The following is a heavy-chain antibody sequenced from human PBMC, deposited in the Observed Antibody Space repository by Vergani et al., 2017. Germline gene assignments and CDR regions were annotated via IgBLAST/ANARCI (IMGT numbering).Heavy chain of an antibody. CDR3: ARERGIAAAGSWFDP. J-gene: IGHJ5*02. CDR2: INPNSGGT. D-gene: IGHD6-13*01. CDR1: GYTFTGYY. Sequence: QVQLVQSGAEVKKPGASVKVSCKASGYTFTGYYMHWVRQAPGQGLEWMGWINPNSGGTNYATKFQGRVTMTRDTSISTAYMELSRLRSDDTAVYYCARERGIAAAGSWFDPWGQGTLVTVSS. V-gene: IGHV1-2*02.